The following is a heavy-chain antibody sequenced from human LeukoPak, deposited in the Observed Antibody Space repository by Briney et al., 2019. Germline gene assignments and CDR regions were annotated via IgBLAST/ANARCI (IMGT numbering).Heavy chain of an antibody. V-gene: IGHV3-43*02. CDR1: GSTFDDYA. CDR2: ISGDGGST. D-gene: IGHD5-18*01. CDR3: AKDDGYSDDYYYYYYMDV. J-gene: IGHJ6*03. Sequence: PGGSLRLSCAASGSTFDDYAMHWVRQAPGKGLEWVSLISGDGGSTYYADSVKGRFTISRDNSKNSLYLQMNSLRTEDTALYYCAKDDGYSDDYYYYYYMDVWGKGTTVTVSS.